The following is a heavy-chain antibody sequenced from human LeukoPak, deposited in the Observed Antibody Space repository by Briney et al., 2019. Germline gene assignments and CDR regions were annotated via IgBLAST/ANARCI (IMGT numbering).Heavy chain of an antibody. CDR3: ATRKCGGDCYSDYYYGMDV. V-gene: IGHV1-69*02. J-gene: IGHJ6*02. CDR1: GYTFTGYY. Sequence: SVKVSCKASGYTFTGYYIHWLRQAPGQGLEWMGRIIPIFGIANYAQKFQGRVTITADKSTSTAYMELSSLRSEDTAVYYCATRKCGGDCYSDYYYGMDVWGQGTTVIVSS. CDR2: IIPIFGIA. D-gene: IGHD2-21*02.